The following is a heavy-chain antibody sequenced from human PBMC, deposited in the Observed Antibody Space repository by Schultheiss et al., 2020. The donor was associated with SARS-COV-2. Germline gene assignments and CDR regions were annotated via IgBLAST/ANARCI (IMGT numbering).Heavy chain of an antibody. J-gene: IGHJ5*02. D-gene: IGHD3-3*01. CDR1: GGSISNYL. CDR3: ARGFLEWSPNWFDP. Sequence: SETLSLTCTVSGGSISNYLWSWIRQPPGKGLEWIGEINHSGSTNYNPSLKSRVTISVDTSKNKFSLKLSSVTAADTAVYYCARGFLEWSPNWFDPWGQGTLVTVSS. CDR2: INHSGST. V-gene: IGHV4-59*01.